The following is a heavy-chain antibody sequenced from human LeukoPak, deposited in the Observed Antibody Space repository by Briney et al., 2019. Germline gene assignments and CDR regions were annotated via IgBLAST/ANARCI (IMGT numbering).Heavy chain of an antibody. J-gene: IGHJ4*02. CDR3: ARDSQGSLSTSFDS. Sequence: GGSLRLSCAASGFTFSDYYMTWIRQAPGKGLEWVSYISSRGSIIYYADSVEGRFTISRDNARNSLYLQMNSLRVEDTALYYCARDSQGSLSTSFDSWGQGTLVTVSS. CDR1: GFTFSDYY. D-gene: IGHD3-10*01. V-gene: IGHV3-11*01. CDR2: ISSRGSII.